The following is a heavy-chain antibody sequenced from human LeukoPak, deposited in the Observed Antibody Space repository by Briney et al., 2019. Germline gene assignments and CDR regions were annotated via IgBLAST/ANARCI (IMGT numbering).Heavy chain of an antibody. V-gene: IGHV3-48*04. CDR3: ARGGFPYYFDY. CDR2: ISSSSSTI. Sequence: GGSLRLSCAASGFTFSSYSMNWVRQAPGKGLEWVSYISSSSSTIYYADSVKGRFTISRDNAKNSLYLQMNSLRAEDTAVYYCARGGFPYYFDYWGQGTLVTVSS. D-gene: IGHD3-10*01. J-gene: IGHJ4*02. CDR1: GFTFSSYS.